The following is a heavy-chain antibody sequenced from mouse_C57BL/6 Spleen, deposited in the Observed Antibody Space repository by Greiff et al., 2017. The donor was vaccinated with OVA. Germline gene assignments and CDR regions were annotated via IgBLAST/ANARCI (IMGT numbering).Heavy chain of an antibody. CDR1: GYTFTSYW. Sequence: QVQLKESGAELVMPGASVKLSCKASGYTFTSYWMHWVKQRPGQGLEWIGEIDPSDSYTNYNQKFKGKSTLTVDKSSSTAYMQLSSLTSEDSAVYYCASLYPWYFDVWGTGTTVTVSS. CDR2: IDPSDSYT. J-gene: IGHJ1*03. D-gene: IGHD2-1*01. CDR3: ASLYPWYFDV. V-gene: IGHV1-69*01.